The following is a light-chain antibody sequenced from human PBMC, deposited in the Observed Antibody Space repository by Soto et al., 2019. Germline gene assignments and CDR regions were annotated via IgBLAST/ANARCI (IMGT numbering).Light chain of an antibody. J-gene: IGKJ1*01. CDR1: QTISSW. CDR2: KAS. V-gene: IGKV1-5*03. Sequence: DIQMTQSPSPLSGSVGDRVTITCRASQTISSWLAWYQQKPGKAPKLLIYKASTLKSGVPSRFSGSGSGTEFTLTISSLQPDDFATYYCQHYNSYSDAFGQGTKVELK. CDR3: QHYNSYSDA.